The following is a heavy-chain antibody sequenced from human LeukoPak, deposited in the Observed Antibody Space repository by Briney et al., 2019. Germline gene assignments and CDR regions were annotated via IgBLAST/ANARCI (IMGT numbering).Heavy chain of an antibody. V-gene: IGHV4-31*03. CDR1: GGSISSGGYY. CDR2: VYYSGST. CDR3: ASWNPVTTSWYEYFQH. D-gene: IGHD4-17*01. Sequence: PSETLSLTCTVSGGSISSGGYYWSWIRQHPGKGLEWIGYVYYSGSTYYNPSLKSRVTISVDTSKNQFSLKLSSVTAADTAVYYCASWNPVTTSWYEYFQHGGQGTRVAVSS. J-gene: IGHJ1*01.